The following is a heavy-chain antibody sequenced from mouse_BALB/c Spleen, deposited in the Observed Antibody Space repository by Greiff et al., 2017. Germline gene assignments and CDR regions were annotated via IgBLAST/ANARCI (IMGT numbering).Heavy chain of an antibody. Sequence: VQLQQSGPGLVAPSQSLSITCTVSGFSLTSYGVHWVRQPPGKGLEWLGVIWAGGSTNYNSALMSRLSISKDISKSQVFLKMNSLQTDDTAMYYCARDTIGTTFAYWGQGTLVTVSA. CDR2: IWAGGST. CDR3: ARDTIGTTFAY. V-gene: IGHV2-9*02. D-gene: IGHD2-14*01. CDR1: GFSLTSYG. J-gene: IGHJ3*01.